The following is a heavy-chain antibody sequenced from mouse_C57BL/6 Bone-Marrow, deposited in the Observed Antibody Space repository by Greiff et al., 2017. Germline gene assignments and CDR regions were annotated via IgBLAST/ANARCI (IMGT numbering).Heavy chain of an antibody. J-gene: IGHJ1*03. V-gene: IGHV5-9-1*02. D-gene: IGHD1-1*01. CDR2: ISSGGDYI. Sequence: EVKLVESGEGLVKPGGSLTLSCAASGFTFSSYAMSWVRQTPETRLEWVAYISSGGDYIYYADPVKGRFTISRDNARNTQYLQMSSLKSEDTAMYYCTRDYYGSSYWYFDVWGTGTTVTVSS. CDR3: TRDYYGSSYWYFDV. CDR1: GFTFSSYA.